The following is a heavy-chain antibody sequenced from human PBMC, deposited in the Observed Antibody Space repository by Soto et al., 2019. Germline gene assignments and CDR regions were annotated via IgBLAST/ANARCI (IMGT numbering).Heavy chain of an antibody. CDR3: ARDDWGGSNTNLYFDL. V-gene: IGHV3-21*01. Sequence: EVQLVESGGGLVKPGGSLRLSCAVSGFTFSNYDMNWVRQAPGKGLEWVSSIRSSTNSIYYADSVKGRFTVSRDNANNSLYLQMSSLRAEDTAVYYCARDDWGGSNTNLYFDLWGLGTLVTVSS. D-gene: IGHD3-9*01. CDR2: IRSSTNSI. J-gene: IGHJ2*01. CDR1: GFTFSNYD.